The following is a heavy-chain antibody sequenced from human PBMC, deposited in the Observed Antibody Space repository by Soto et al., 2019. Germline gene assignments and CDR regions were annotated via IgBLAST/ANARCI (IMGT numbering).Heavy chain of an antibody. V-gene: IGHV4-59*01. J-gene: IGHJ4*02. D-gene: IGHD6-13*01. CDR1: GGSISSYY. CDR3: ARCSSSWYYFDY. Sequence: SETLSLTCTVSGGSISSYYWSWIRQPPGKGLEWIGYIYYSGSTNYNPSLKSRVTISVDTSKNQFSLKLSSVTAADTAVYYCARCSSSWYYFDYWGQGTLVTVSS. CDR2: IYYSGST.